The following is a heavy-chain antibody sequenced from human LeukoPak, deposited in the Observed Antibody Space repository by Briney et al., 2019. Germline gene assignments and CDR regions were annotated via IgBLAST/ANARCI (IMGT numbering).Heavy chain of an antibody. Sequence: ASVKVSCKASGYTFTSYGISWVRQAPGQGLEWMGWISAYNGNTNYAQKFQGRVTITRDTSASTAYMELSSLRSEDTAVYYCARSHTMVRGVIAYWGQGTLVTVSS. CDR3: ARSHTMVRGVIAY. V-gene: IGHV1-18*01. J-gene: IGHJ4*02. CDR1: GYTFTSYG. CDR2: ISAYNGNT. D-gene: IGHD3-10*01.